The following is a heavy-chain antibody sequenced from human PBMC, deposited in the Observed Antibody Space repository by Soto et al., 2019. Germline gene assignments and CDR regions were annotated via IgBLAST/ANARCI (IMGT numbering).Heavy chain of an antibody. V-gene: IGHV1-46*03. CDR1: GDTFTSYD. CDR3: AIAARFTIFGVAPRGPFDI. Sequence: ASVKLSCKASGDTFTSYDMHWVRQAPGQGLEWMGIINPSGGSTSYAQKFQGRVTMTRDTSTSTVYMELSSMRSEDTAVYYCAIAARFTIFGVAPRGPFDIWGQGTMVTVSS. CDR2: INPSGGST. D-gene: IGHD3-3*01. J-gene: IGHJ3*02.